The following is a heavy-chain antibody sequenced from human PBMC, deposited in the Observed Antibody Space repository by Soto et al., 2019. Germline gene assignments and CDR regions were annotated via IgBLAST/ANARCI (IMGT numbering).Heavy chain of an antibody. V-gene: IGHV3-30*03. J-gene: IGHJ4*02. D-gene: IGHD4-17*01. Sequence: VGSLRLSCAASEFTLSNYAMHWVRQAPGKGLQWLAVISYDGNNKYYADSVEGRFTISRDNSKNTVYLQMNSLRLEDTAVYYCARGPSYSDSYFDHWGQGTLVTVSS. CDR2: ISYDGNNK. CDR3: ARGPSYSDSYFDH. CDR1: EFTLSNYA.